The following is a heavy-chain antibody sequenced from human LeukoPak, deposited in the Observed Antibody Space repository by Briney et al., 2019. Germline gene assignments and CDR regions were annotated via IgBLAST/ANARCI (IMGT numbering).Heavy chain of an antibody. V-gene: IGHV3-23*01. CDR2: ISGSGGST. J-gene: IGHJ4*02. Sequence: HPGGSLRLSCAASGFTFSSYAMSWVRQAPGKGLEWVSAISGSGGSTYYADSVKGRFTISRDNSKNTLYLQMNSLRAEDTAVYYCAKDFGSGSYWPFGYWGQGTLVTVSS. CDR1: GFTFSSYA. CDR3: AKDFGSGSYWPFGY. D-gene: IGHD3-10*01.